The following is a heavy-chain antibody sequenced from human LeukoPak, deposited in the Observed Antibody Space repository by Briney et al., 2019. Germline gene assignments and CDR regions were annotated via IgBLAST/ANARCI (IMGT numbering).Heavy chain of an antibody. D-gene: IGHD5-18*01. CDR2: ISGSGGST. Sequence: GRSLSLSCAASGFTFSSYAMSWVRQASGKGPEWVSAISGSGGSTYYADSVKGRFTISRDNSKNTLYLQMNSLRAEDTAVYYCAKGRYCYGYTYFDYWGQGTLVTVSS. CDR3: AKGRYCYGYTYFDY. J-gene: IGHJ4*02. CDR1: GFTFSSYA. V-gene: IGHV3-23*01.